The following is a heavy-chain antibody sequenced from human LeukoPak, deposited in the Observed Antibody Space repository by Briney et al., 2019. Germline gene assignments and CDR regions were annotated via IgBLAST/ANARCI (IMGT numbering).Heavy chain of an antibody. CDR3: ARSYPYSSGWYGDY. V-gene: IGHV1-2*02. CDR1: GYTFTGYY. J-gene: IGHJ4*02. D-gene: IGHD6-19*01. Sequence: GASVKVSCKASGYTFTGYYMHWVRQAPGQGLEWMGWINPNSGGTNYAQKFQGRVTMTRDTSIGTAYMELSRLRSDDTAVYYCARSYPYSSGWYGDYWGQGTLVTVSS. CDR2: INPNSGGT.